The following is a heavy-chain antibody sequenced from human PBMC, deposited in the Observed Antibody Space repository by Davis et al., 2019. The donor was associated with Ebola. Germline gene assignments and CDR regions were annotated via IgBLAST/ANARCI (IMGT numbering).Heavy chain of an antibody. CDR2: IYYSGST. Sequence: MPSETLSLTCTVSGASISSGDYFWTLIRQPPGKGLEWIGYIYYSGSTYYNPSLKSRVTISVDTSKNQFSLKLSSVTAADTAVYYCARARVGISYWFDPWGQGTLVTVSS. V-gene: IGHV4-30-4*01. J-gene: IGHJ5*02. CDR3: ARARVGISYWFDP. CDR1: GASISSGDYF. D-gene: IGHD2-21*01.